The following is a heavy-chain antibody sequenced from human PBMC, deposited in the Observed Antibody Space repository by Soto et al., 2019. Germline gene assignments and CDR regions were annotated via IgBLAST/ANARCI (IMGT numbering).Heavy chain of an antibody. V-gene: IGHV1-18*01. CDR2: ISAYNGNT. Sequence: QVQLVQSGAEVKKPGASVKVSCKASGYTFTSYGISWVRQAPGQGLEWMGWISAYNGNTNYAQKLQGRITMTTDTPTSTAYMELRSLRSDDTAVSYCARDYVVVAAMSYYYYMDVWGKGTTVTVSS. J-gene: IGHJ6*03. D-gene: IGHD2-15*01. CDR1: GYTFTSYG. CDR3: ARDYVVVAAMSYYYYMDV.